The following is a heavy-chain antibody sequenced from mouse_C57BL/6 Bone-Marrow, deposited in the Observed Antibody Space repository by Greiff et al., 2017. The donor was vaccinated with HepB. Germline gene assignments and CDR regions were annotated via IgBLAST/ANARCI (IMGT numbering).Heavy chain of an antibody. Sequence: EVQGVESGPELVKPGASVKIPCKASGYTFTDYNMDWVKQSHGKSLEWIGDINPNNGGTIYNQKFKGKATLTVDKSSSTAYMELRSLTSEDTAVYYCAKTKITTVYYYAMDYWGQGTSVTVSS. J-gene: IGHJ4*01. CDR3: AKTKITTVYYYAMDY. V-gene: IGHV1-18*01. D-gene: IGHD1-1*01. CDR1: GYTFTDYN. CDR2: INPNNGGT.